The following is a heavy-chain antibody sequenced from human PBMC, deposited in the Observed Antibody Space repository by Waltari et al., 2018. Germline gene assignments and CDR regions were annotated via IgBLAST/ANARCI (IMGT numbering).Heavy chain of an antibody. CDR3: ARTDRGYSGYEFDP. V-gene: IGHV4-38-2*01. CDR2: IYHSGST. Sequence: QVQLQESGPGLVKPSETLSLTCAVSGYSISSGYYWGWIRQPPGKGLEWIGSIYHSGSTHYNPSLKSRVTISVDTSKNQFSLKLSSVTAADTAVYYCARTDRGYSGYEFDPWGQGTLVTVSS. CDR1: GYSISSGYY. J-gene: IGHJ5*02. D-gene: IGHD5-12*01.